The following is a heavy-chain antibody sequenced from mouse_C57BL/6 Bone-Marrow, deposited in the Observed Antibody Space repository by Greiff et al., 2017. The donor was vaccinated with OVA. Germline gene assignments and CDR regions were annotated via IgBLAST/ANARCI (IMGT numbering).Heavy chain of an antibody. CDR1: GFNIKDDY. J-gene: IGHJ1*03. CDR2: IDPENGDT. CDR3: TPITTVVATDWYFDV. Sequence: EVKLQESGAELVRPGASVKLSCTASGFNIKDDYMHWVKQRPEQGLEWIGWIDPENGDTEYASKFQGKATITADTSSNTAYLQLSSLTSEDTAVYYCTPITTVVATDWYFDVWGTGTTVTVSS. D-gene: IGHD1-1*01. V-gene: IGHV14-4*01.